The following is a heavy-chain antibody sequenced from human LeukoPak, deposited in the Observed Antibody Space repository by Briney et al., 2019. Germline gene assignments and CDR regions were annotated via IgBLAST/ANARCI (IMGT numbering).Heavy chain of an antibody. CDR1: GFTFSGYS. Sequence: GGSLRLSCAASGFTFSGYSMNWVRQAPGKGLEWVSSISSTGTYKYYAGSVDGRFTISRDNADNSLYLQMNSLRAEDTAVYYCARSSGWSEGDFWGQGTLVTVSS. J-gene: IGHJ4*02. D-gene: IGHD6-19*01. CDR3: ARSSGWSEGDF. CDR2: ISSTGTYK. V-gene: IGHV3-21*01.